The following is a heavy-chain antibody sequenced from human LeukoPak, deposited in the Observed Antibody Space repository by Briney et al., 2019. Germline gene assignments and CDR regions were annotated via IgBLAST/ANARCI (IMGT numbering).Heavy chain of an antibody. CDR3: AKGDPLAETYYFDY. CDR2: ISGSGGST. CDR1: GFTFSSYA. Sequence: QTGGSLRLSCAASGFTFSSYAMSWVRQAPGKGLEWVSAISGSGGSTYYADSVKGRFTISRDNSKNTLYLQMNSLRAEDTAVYHCAKGDPLAETYYFDYWGQGTLVTVSS. J-gene: IGHJ4*02. V-gene: IGHV3-23*01.